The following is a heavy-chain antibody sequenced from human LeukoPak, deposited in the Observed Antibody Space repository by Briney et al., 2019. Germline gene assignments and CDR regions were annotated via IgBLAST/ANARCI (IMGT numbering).Heavy chain of an antibody. Sequence: PGGSLRLSCAASGFTFSSYAMHWVRQAPGKGLEWVAVISYDGSNKYYADSVKGRFTISRDNSKNTLYLQMNSLRAEDTAVYYCARVATVVTQTEYFQHWGQGTLVTVSS. CDR3: ARVATVVTQTEYFQH. J-gene: IGHJ1*01. CDR1: GFTFSSYA. D-gene: IGHD4-23*01. CDR2: ISYDGSNK. V-gene: IGHV3-30*04.